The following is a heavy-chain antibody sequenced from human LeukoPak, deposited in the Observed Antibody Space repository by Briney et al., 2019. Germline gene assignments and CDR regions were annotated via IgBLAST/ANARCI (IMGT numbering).Heavy chain of an antibody. V-gene: IGHV1-2*02. J-gene: IGHJ4*02. CDR3: ARGRFYFDY. Sequence: GASVKVSCKASGYTFTDYYMHWVRQAPGQGLEWMGWISPNSGGTNYAQKFQGRVTMARDTTISTAYMELSRLRSDDTAVYYCARGRFYFDYWGQGTLVTVSS. CDR2: ISPNSGGT. CDR1: GYTFTDYY.